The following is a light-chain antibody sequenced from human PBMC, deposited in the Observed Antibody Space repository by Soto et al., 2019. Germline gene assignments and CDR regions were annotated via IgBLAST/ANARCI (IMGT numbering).Light chain of an antibody. CDR2: GVS. V-gene: IGLV2-14*01. Sequence: PGLAQRRAGSESPGQSITFSYIRTSSDVGGYNYVSWYQQYQGKAPKLMIYGVSNRPSGVSNRFSGSKSGNTASLTISGLQAEDEADYYCSSYTSSSTLLFGTGTKVTVL. CDR3: SSYTSSSTLL. J-gene: IGLJ1*01. CDR1: SSDVGGYNY.